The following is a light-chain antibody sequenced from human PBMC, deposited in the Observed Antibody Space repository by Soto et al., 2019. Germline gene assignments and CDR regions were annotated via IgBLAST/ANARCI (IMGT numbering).Light chain of an antibody. CDR3: SSYTSSSTRV. CDR2: EVS. J-gene: IGLJ1*01. Sequence: QSALTQPPSASGSPGQSVTISCTGTFNDVGGYNYVSWYQQHPGKAPKVIIYEVSNRPSGVSNRFSGSKSGNTASLTISGLQAEDEADYYCSSYTSSSTRVFGTGTKVTVL. V-gene: IGLV2-14*01. CDR1: FNDVGGYNY.